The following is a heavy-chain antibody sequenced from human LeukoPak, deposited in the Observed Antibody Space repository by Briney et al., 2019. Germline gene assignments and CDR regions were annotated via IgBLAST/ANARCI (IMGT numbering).Heavy chain of an antibody. Sequence: SETLSLTCAVYGGSFSGYYWSWIRQPPGKGLEWIGEINRSGSTNYNPSLKSRVTISVDTSKNQFSLKLSSVTAADTAVYYCASFSGSYYGEFDYWGQGTLVTVSS. J-gene: IGHJ4*02. CDR1: GGSFSGYY. V-gene: IGHV4-34*01. CDR3: ASFSGSYYGEFDY. D-gene: IGHD1-26*01. CDR2: INRSGST.